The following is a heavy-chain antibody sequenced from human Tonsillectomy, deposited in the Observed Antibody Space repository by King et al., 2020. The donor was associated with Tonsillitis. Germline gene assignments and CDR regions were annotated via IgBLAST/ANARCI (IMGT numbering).Heavy chain of an antibody. Sequence: VQLVQSGAEVKKPGSSVKVSCKASGDIFSTYGISWVRQAPGQGLEWMGRIIPIFSTTDYAQKFQGRVTITADESTSTAYMELSSLRSDDTAVYYCARDNWSPGDYYYGMDVRGQGTTVTVSS. CDR1: GDIFSTYG. CDR3: ARDNWSPGDYYYGMDV. V-gene: IGHV1-69*18. D-gene: IGHD1-20*01. CDR2: IIPIFSTT. J-gene: IGHJ6*02.